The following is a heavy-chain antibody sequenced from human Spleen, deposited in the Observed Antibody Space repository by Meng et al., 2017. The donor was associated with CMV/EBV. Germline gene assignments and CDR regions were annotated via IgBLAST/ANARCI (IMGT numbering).Heavy chain of an antibody. D-gene: IGHD3-3*01. V-gene: IGHV3-23*01. CDR3: AKLEVLRFLDWLPVDY. CDR2: ITGSSGGGDDT. Sequence: GESLKISCAASGFTFSRHAMNWVRQAPGKGLEWVSTITGSSGGGDDTYYADSVKVRFTISRDNSKNTLYLQMNSLRAEDTAVYYCAKLEVLRFLDWLPVDYWGQGTLVTVSS. J-gene: IGHJ4*02. CDR1: GFTFSRHA.